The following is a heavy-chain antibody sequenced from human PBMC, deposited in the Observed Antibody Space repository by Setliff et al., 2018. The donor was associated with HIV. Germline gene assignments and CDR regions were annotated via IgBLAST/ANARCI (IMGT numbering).Heavy chain of an antibody. D-gene: IGHD6-19*01. J-gene: IGHJ3*01. Sequence: SVKVSCKASGYTFNRYGISWVRQAPGQGLEWMGWISGYNGNTKYVQNLQGRVTMSTDTSTSTVYMELRSLRSDDTAVYYCARVPYRSAWFSGGHDAFDVWGQGTMVTVSS. CDR2: ISGYNGNT. CDR1: GYTFNRYG. CDR3: ARVPYRSAWFSGGHDAFDV. V-gene: IGHV1-18*01.